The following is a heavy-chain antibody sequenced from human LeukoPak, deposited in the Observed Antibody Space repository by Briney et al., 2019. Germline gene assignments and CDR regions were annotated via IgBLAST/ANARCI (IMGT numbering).Heavy chain of an antibody. CDR2: IYWDDDK. D-gene: IGHD6-13*01. CDR1: GFSLSTSGVG. CDR3: AHSELAKNIAAAGDRQYYFDY. V-gene: IGHV2-5*02. J-gene: IGHJ4*02. Sequence: SGPTLVNPTQTLTLTCTFSGFSLSTSGVGVGWIRQPPGKALEWLALIYWDDDKRYSPSLKSRLTITKDTPKNQVVLTMTNMDPVDTATYYCAHSELAKNIAAAGDRQYYFDYWGQGTLVTVSS.